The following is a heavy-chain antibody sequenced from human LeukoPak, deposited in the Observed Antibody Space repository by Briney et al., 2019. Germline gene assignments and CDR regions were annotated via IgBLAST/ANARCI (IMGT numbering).Heavy chain of an antibody. CDR2: VYYTGNT. CDR3: ARLRAMAGHRGGFDF. D-gene: IGHD6-19*01. CDR1: GDSISYHNYY. V-gene: IGHV4-39*01. J-gene: IGHJ3*01. Sequence: KTSETLSLTCAVSGDSISYHNYYRDWIRQPPGKGLEWIGTVYYTGNTYYNPSLKSRVAISVDTSKNQFSLQPTSMTAADTAVYYCARLRAMAGHRGGFDFWGRGTMVTVSS.